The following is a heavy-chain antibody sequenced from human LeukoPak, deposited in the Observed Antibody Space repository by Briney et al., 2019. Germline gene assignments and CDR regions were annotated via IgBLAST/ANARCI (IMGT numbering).Heavy chain of an antibody. V-gene: IGHV1-46*01. Sequence: RASVKVSCKASGYTFTSYYIHWVRQAPRQGLEWMGIINPSGGSTSYAQKFQGRVTMTRDTSTSTVYMELSSLRSEDTAVYYCARVLPYCSSTSCSNWFDPWGQGTPVTVSS. CDR3: ARVLPYCSSTSCSNWFDP. J-gene: IGHJ5*02. D-gene: IGHD2-2*01. CDR2: INPSGGST. CDR1: GYTFTSYY.